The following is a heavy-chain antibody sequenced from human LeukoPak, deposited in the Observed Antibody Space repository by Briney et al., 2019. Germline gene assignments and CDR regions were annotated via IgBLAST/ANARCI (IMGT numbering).Heavy chain of an antibody. CDR2: IIPIFGTA. D-gene: IGHD6-19*01. J-gene: IGHJ4*02. V-gene: IGHV1-69*13. CDR3: ARVRDRAEAVALSH. CDR1: GGTFSSYA. Sequence: SVKVSCEASGGTFSSYAISWVRQAPGQGLEWMGGIIPIFGTANYAQKFQGRVTITADESTSTAYMELSSLRSEDTAVYYCARVRDRAEAVALSHWGQGTLVTVSS.